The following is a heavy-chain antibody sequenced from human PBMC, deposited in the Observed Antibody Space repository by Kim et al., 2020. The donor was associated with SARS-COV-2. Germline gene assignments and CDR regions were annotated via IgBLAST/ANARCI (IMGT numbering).Heavy chain of an antibody. V-gene: IGHV4-34*01. CDR1: GGSFSGYY. Sequence: SETLSLTCAVYGGSFSGYYWSWIRQPPGKGLEWIGEINHSGSTNYNPSLKSRVTISVDTSKNQFSLKLSSVTAADTAVYYCARGGNHPGRGITMIAVVNRRNWFDASGQGTLGTVSS. D-gene: IGHD3-22*01. CDR3: ARGGNHPGRGITMIAVVNRRNWFDA. CDR2: INHSGST. J-gene: IGHJ5*01.